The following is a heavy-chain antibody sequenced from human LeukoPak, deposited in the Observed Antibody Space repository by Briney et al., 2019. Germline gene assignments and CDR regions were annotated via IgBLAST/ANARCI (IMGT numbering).Heavy chain of an antibody. D-gene: IGHD2-2*01. CDR2: VSPGGYT. J-gene: IGHJ5*02. Sequence: SETLSLTCAVSGVSVSDYYWSWIRQSPEKGLEWIWEVSPGGYTTYNPSLRSRVIISEDTSENQLSLNLTSVTAADTALYYCARIRCGSSQAKCYNHWAQGSLVTVSS. CDR1: GVSVSDYY. CDR3: ARIRCGSSQAKCYNH. V-gene: IGHV4-34*01.